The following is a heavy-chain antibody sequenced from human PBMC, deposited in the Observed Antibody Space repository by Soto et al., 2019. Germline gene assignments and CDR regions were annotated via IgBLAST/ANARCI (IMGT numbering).Heavy chain of an antibody. V-gene: IGHV3-9*01. J-gene: IGHJ6*02. CDR3: AKDRGSGCYAENYDYNEMDV. Sequence: GGSLRLSCAASGFTFDDYAMHWVRQAPGKGLEWVSGINWNSGSIGYADSVKGRFTISRDNAKTSLYLQMNSLRAEDTALYYCAKDRGSGCYAENYDYNEMDVWAQRATVPVS. D-gene: IGHD3-10*01. CDR1: GFTFDDYA. CDR2: INWNSGSI.